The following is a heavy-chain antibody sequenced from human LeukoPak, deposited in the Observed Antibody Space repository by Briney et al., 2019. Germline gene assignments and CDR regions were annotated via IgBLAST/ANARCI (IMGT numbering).Heavy chain of an antibody. J-gene: IGHJ4*02. CDR2: IRAKAYGGTT. Sequence: SGGSLRLSCAASGFTFGDFPMTWVRQAPGKGLEWVGYIRAKAYGGTTEYAASVKGRFTISRDDSKRIAYLQMNSLQTEDTAIFFCTRGSDRFEYGGQGPLVTVSS. CDR1: GFTFGDFP. D-gene: IGHD3-16*02. V-gene: IGHV3-49*04. CDR3: TRGSDRFEY.